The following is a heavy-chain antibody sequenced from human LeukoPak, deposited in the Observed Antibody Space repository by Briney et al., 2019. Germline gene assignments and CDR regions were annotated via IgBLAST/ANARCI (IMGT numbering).Heavy chain of an antibody. CDR2: ISYDGSNK. CDR3: ARGVGDYGDYPYFDY. D-gene: IGHD4-17*01. Sequence: SCKASGYTFTGYYMHWVRQAPGKGLEWVAVISYDGSNKYYADSVKGRFTISRDNSKNTLYLQMNSLRAEDTAVYYCARGVGDYGDYPYFDYWGQGTLVTVSS. J-gene: IGHJ4*02. CDR1: GYTFTGYY. V-gene: IGHV3-30*19.